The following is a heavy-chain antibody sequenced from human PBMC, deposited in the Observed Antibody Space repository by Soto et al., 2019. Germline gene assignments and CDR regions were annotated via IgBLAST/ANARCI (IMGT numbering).Heavy chain of an antibody. CDR3: ARDSDYYYGMDV. J-gene: IGHJ6*02. CDR1: GFTFSNCA. CDR2: IGGSGGGT. Sequence: PGGSLRLSCAASGFTFSNCAMNWVRQAPGKGLEWVSAIGGSGGGTYYADSVKGRFTISRDNSKNTLYLQMNSLRAEDTAVYYCARDSDYYYGMDVWGQGTTVTVSS. V-gene: IGHV3-23*01. D-gene: IGHD3-10*01.